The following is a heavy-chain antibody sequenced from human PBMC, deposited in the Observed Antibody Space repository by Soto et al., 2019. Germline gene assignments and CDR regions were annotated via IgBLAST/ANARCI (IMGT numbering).Heavy chain of an antibody. V-gene: IGHV3-30-3*01. CDR2: ISYDGSNK. Sequence: PGGSLRLSCAASGFIFSSYAMHWVRQAPGKGLEWVAVISYDGSNKYYADSVKGRFTISRDNSKSTLYVQMNSLRAEDTAVYYCARGPSSLTRFDYWGQGTLVTVSS. J-gene: IGHJ4*02. CDR3: ARGPSSLTRFDY. CDR1: GFIFSSYA. D-gene: IGHD2-2*01.